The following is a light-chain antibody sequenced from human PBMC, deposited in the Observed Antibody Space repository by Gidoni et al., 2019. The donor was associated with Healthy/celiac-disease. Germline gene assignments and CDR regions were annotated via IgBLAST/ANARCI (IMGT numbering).Light chain of an antibody. CDR3: CSYAGSYTYV. CDR1: SSDVGGYNY. J-gene: IGLJ1*01. CDR2: DVS. V-gene: IGLV2-11*01. Sequence: QSALTQPRAVSGSPGQPVTISGPGTSSDVGGYNYVSWYQQHPGKAPKLMIYDVSKRPSGVADRFSGSKSGNTASLTISGLQAEDEADYYCCSYAGSYTYVFGTGTKVTVL.